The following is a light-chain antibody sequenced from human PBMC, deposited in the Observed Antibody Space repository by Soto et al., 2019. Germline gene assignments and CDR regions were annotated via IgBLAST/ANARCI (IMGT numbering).Light chain of an antibody. CDR1: SSNIGAGYD. J-gene: IGLJ2*01. CDR3: QSYDSSLSGYVV. V-gene: IGLV1-40*01. Sequence: QAVVTQPPSVSGAPGQRVTISCTGSSSNIGAGYDVHWYQQLPGTAPKLLIYGNSNRPSGVPDRFSGSKSVTSASLAITGLQAEDEADYYCQSYDSSLSGYVVFGGGTKLTVL. CDR2: GNS.